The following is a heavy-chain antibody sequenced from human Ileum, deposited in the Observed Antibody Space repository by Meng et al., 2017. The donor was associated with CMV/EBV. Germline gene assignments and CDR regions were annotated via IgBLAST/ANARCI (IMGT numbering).Heavy chain of an antibody. D-gene: IGHD3-3*01. J-gene: IGHJ4*02. Sequence: SGPTLVKPTQTLTLTCTFSGFSLSTSGVGVGWIRQPPGKALEWLALIYWNDDKRYSPSLKSKLTITKDTSKNQVVLTMTNMDPVDTATYYCAHRREDFWSGYYSFDYWGQGKLVTVSS. CDR1: GFSLSTSGVG. CDR3: AHRREDFWSGYYSFDY. V-gene: IGHV2-5*01. CDR2: IYWNDDK.